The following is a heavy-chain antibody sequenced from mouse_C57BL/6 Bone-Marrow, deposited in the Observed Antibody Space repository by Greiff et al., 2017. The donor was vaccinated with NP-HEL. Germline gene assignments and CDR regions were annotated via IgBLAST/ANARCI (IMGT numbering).Heavy chain of an antibody. J-gene: IGHJ4*01. V-gene: IGHV7-3*01. CDR3: ARYTTTVVAPHAMDY. D-gene: IGHD1-1*01. CDR1: GFTFTDYY. CDR2: IRNKANGYTT. Sequence: EVHLVESGGGLVQPGGSLCLSCAASGFTFTDYYMSWVRQPPGKALEWLGFIRNKANGYTTEYSASVKGRFTISRDNSQSILYLQMNALRAEDSATYYCARYTTTVVAPHAMDYWGQGTSVTVSS.